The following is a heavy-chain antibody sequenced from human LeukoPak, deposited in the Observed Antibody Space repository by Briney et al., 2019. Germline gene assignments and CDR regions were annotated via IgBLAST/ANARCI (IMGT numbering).Heavy chain of an antibody. D-gene: IGHD3-10*01. V-gene: IGHV1-2*02. Sequence: ASVKVSCKASGYTFTGYYMHWVRQAPGQGLEWMGWINPNSGGTNYAQKFQGRVTMTRDTSISTAYMELSRLRSDDTAVYYCARDLGSGSYFSSLRWGYYYYYMDVWGKGTTVTISS. CDR2: INPNSGGT. CDR3: ARDLGSGSYFSSLRWGYYYYYMDV. CDR1: GYTFTGYY. J-gene: IGHJ6*03.